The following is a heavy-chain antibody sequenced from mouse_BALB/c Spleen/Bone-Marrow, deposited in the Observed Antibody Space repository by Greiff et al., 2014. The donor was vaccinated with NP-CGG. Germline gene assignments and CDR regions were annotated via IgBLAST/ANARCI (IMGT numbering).Heavy chain of an antibody. V-gene: IGHV1S22*01. CDR2: IYPGSGST. CDR3: TQGY. CDR1: GYTFTSYW. J-gene: IGHJ2*01. Sequence: GSELVRPGASVKLSCKASGYTFTSYWMHWVKQRPGQGLEWIGNIYPGSGSTNYDEKFKSKATLTVDTSSSTAYMQLSSLTSEDSAVYYCTQGYWGQGTTLTVSS.